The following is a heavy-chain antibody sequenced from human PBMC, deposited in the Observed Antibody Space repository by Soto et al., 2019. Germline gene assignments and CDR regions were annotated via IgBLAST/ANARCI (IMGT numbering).Heavy chain of an antibody. J-gene: IGHJ4*02. Sequence: ASVKVSCKVSGYTLTELSMHWVRQAPGKGLEWMGGFDPEDGEAIYAQKFQGRVTMTEDTSTDTAYMELSSLRSEDTAVYYCATARVATIIFDYWGQGTLVTVSS. V-gene: IGHV1-24*01. CDR3: ATARVATIIFDY. CDR2: FDPEDGEA. D-gene: IGHD5-12*01. CDR1: GYTLTELS.